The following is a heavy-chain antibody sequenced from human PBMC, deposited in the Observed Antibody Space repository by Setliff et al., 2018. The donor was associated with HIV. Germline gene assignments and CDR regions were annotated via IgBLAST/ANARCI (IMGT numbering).Heavy chain of an antibody. CDR2: IYPGDSET. Sequence: LKISCQGSGYFFLSSWIGWVRQVPGKGLEWVAIIYPGDSETRYSPSFEGQVTVSADKSITTAYLQWSSLRASDTATYYCTKHPLRPGIAGYFYYIDAWGTGTTVTVSS. D-gene: IGHD2-21*01. CDR3: TKHPLRPGIAGYFYYIDA. V-gene: IGHV5-51*01. J-gene: IGHJ6*03. CDR1: GYFFLSSW.